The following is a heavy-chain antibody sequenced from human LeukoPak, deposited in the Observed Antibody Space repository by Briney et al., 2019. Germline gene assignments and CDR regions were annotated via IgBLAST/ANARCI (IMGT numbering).Heavy chain of an antibody. V-gene: IGHV3-30*18. D-gene: IGHD2-21*02. Sequence: GGSLRLSCAACGFTFSIYGMHWVRQAPGKGLEWVAVISYDGSNKYYADSVKGRFTISRDNSKNTLYLQMNSLRAEDTAVYYCAKDQAGKGDCGGDCYPDEYYYYGMDVWGQGTTVTVSS. J-gene: IGHJ6*02. CDR2: ISYDGSNK. CDR3: AKDQAGKGDCGGDCYPDEYYYYGMDV. CDR1: GFTFSIYG.